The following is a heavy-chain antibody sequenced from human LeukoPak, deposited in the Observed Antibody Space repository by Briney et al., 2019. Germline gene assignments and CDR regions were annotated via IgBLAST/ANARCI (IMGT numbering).Heavy chain of an antibody. CDR2: INPNSGGT. J-gene: IGHJ4*02. CDR3: ARVHSSGYYSRGVFDY. Sequence: ASAKVSCKASGYTFTGYYMHWVRQAPGQGLEWMGWINPNSGGTNYAQKFQGRVTMTRDTSISTAYMELSRLRSDDTAVYYCARVHSSGYYSRGVFDYWGQGTLVTVSS. CDR1: GYTFTGYY. V-gene: IGHV1-2*02. D-gene: IGHD3-22*01.